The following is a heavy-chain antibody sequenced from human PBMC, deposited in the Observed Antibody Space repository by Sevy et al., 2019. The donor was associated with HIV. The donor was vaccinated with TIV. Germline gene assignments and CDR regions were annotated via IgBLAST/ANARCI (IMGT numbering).Heavy chain of an antibody. V-gene: IGHV3-23*01. D-gene: IGHD3-22*01. CDR2: IYGSSGGT. Sequence: GGSLRLSCKPSGFTFISYVMSWVRQAPGKGLEWVSTIYGSSGGTYYADSVKGRFTISRDNSKNTLYLQMNSLRTEDTAVYYCAGGRYDSSGSFDAFDIWGQGTMVTVSS. J-gene: IGHJ3*02. CDR1: GFTFISYV. CDR3: AGGRYDSSGSFDAFDI.